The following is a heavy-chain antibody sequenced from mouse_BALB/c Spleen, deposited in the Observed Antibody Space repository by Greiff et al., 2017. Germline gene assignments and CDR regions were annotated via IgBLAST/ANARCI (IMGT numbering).Heavy chain of an antibody. CDR3: TRGTTMIPWFAY. CDR2: IYPSDSYT. CDR1: GYTFTSYW. V-gene: IGHV1-69*02. J-gene: IGHJ3*01. Sequence: QVQLQQSGAELVRPGASVKLSCKASGYTFTSYWINWVKQRPGQGLEWIGNIYPSDSYTNYNQKFKDKATLTVDKSSSTAYMQLSSPTSEDSAVYYCTRGTTMIPWFAYWGQGTLVTVSA. D-gene: IGHD2-4*01.